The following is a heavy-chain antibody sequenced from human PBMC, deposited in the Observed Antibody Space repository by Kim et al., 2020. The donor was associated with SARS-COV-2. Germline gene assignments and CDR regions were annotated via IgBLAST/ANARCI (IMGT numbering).Heavy chain of an antibody. D-gene: IGHD3-22*01. V-gene: IGHV3-23*01. CDR2: ISGSGGSK. J-gene: IGHJ4*02. CDR1: GFTFSSYA. Sequence: GGSLRLSCAASGFTFSSYAMSWVRQAPGKGLEWVSAISGSGGSKYYADSVKGRFTISRDNSKNTLYLQMNSLRAEGTAGYYWAKGHVVVVNLLPHDYWGQGTLVTVSS. CDR3: AKGHVVVVNLLPHDY.